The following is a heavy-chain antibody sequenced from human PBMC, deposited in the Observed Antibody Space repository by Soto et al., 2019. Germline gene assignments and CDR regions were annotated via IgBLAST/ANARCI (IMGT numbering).Heavy chain of an antibody. CDR2: ISYDGNKK. D-gene: IGHD6-19*01. J-gene: IGHJ5*01. CDR3: ARSVAVAPLDS. V-gene: IGHV3-30*04. Sequence: PGGSLSLSCAASGCTLSSYSMHWVRQAPGKGLEWVALISYDGNKKFYEDSVKGRFNISRDTSKNSLYLQMNSLRVEDTAIYYCARSVAVAPLDSWGHGTLVTVSS. CDR1: GCTLSSYS.